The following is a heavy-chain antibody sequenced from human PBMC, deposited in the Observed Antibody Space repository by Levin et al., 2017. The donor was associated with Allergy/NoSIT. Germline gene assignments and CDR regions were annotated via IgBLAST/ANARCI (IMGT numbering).Heavy chain of an antibody. D-gene: IGHD6-13*01. CDR3: ATRPAIAAPGGSAY. J-gene: IGHJ4*02. Sequence: SCAASGFSFHSHSLIWVRQAPGKGLEWVSFISESSYTIYYADSVKGRFTISRDDAKNLLYLQMNSLRVDDTAVYYCATRPAIAAPGGSAYWGQGTLVTVSS. CDR1: GFSFHSHS. CDR2: ISESSYTI. V-gene: IGHV3-48*01.